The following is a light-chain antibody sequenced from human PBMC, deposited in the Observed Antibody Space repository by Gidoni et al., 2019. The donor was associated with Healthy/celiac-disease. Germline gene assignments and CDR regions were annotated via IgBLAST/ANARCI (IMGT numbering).Light chain of an antibody. J-gene: IGKJ1*01. CDR2: WAS. CDR3: QQYYSTRT. CDR1: QSVLYSSNNKNY. Sequence: DIVMTQSPDSLAVSLGERATINCKSSQSVLYSSNNKNYLAWYQQKPGQPPKLLISWASTRESGVPDRFSGSGSGTDFTLTISSLQAEDVAVYYCQQYYSTRTFXQXTKVGIK. V-gene: IGKV4-1*01.